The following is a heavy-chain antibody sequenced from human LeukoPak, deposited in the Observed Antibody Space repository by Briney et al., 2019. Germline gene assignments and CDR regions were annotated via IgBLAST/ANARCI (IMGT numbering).Heavy chain of an antibody. CDR3: AKPKETYYYYYYMDV. Sequence: GGSLRLSCAASGFTFSSDAMSWVRQAPGKGLEWVSGISGSGGSTDYADSVKGRFTISRDNSKNTLYLQMNSLRAEDTAVYYCAKPKETYYYYYYMDVWGKGTTVTVSS. J-gene: IGHJ6*03. V-gene: IGHV3-23*01. CDR2: ISGSGGST. CDR1: GFTFSSDA.